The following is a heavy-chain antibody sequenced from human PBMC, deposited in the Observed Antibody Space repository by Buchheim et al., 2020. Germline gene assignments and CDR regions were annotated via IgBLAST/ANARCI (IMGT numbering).Heavy chain of an antibody. J-gene: IGHJ6*02. CDR2: ISYDGSNK. CDR3: AKDPSGSYYYYGMDV. V-gene: IGHV3-30*18. D-gene: IGHD1-26*01. CDR1: GFTFSSYG. Sequence: QVQLVESGGGVVQPGRSLRLSCAASGFTFSSYGMHWVRQAPGKGLEWVAVISYDGSNKYYADSVKGRFTISRDNSKHTLYLHMNSLRAEDTAVYYCAKDPSGSYYYYGMDVWGQGTT.